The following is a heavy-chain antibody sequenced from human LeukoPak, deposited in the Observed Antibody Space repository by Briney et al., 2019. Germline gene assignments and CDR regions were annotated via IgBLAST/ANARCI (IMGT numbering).Heavy chain of an antibody. CDR3: ARDRSPYYDSSGYVPVDY. D-gene: IGHD3-22*01. J-gene: IGHJ4*02. Sequence: GASVKVSCKASGYTFTSYGISWVRQAPGQGLEWMGWISAYNGNTNYAQKLQGRVTMTTDTSTSTAYMELRSLRSDDTAVYYCARDRSPYYDSSGYVPVDYWGQGTLVTVSS. CDR2: ISAYNGNT. CDR1: GYTFTSYG. V-gene: IGHV1-18*01.